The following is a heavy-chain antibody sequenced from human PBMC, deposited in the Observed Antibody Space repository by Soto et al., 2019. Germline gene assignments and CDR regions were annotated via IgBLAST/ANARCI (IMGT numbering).Heavy chain of an antibody. CDR3: AKEGPIANWYFDY. V-gene: IGHV3-30*18. CDR2: ISYDGNVA. Sequence: QVQLVESGGGVVQPGRSLRLSCAASGFTFSSYGMHWVRQAPGKGLEWVTVISYDGNVAYYEDSVKGRFTIYRDNSKNTLYLQMNSLRTEDTAMYYCAKEGPIANWYFDYWGQGTLVIVSS. D-gene: IGHD1-1*01. J-gene: IGHJ4*02. CDR1: GFTFSSYG.